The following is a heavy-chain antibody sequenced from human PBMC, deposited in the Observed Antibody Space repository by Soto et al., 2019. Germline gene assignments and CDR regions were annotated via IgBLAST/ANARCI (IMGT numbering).Heavy chain of an antibody. CDR1: GFTFSSYG. D-gene: IGHD3-22*01. J-gene: IGHJ6*02. Sequence: PGGSLRLSCAASGFTFSSYGMHWVRQAPGKGLEWVAVISYDGSNKYYADSVKGRFTISRDNSKNTLYLQMNSLRAEDTAVYYCAKDYYDSSGYYLPRYCGMDVWGQGTTVTVSS. CDR2: ISYDGSNK. CDR3: AKDYYDSSGYYLPRYCGMDV. V-gene: IGHV3-30*18.